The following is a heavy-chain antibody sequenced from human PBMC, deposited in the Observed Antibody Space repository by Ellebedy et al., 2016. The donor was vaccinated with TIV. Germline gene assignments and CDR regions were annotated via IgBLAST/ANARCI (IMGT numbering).Heavy chain of an antibody. Sequence: GESLKISCAVSGLTVRTNYMNWVRQAPGKGLEWVSSIYSGDDTYYADSVKGRFTISRDNSKNTLYLQMKSLRAEDTAVYYCARELMIFGVVRWSFDLWGRGILVTVSS. CDR1: GLTVRTNY. J-gene: IGHJ2*01. CDR2: IYSGDDT. V-gene: IGHV3-66*01. D-gene: IGHD3-3*01. CDR3: ARELMIFGVVRWSFDL.